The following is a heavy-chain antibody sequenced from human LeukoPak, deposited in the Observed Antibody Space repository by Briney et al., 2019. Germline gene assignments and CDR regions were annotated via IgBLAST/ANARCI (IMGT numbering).Heavy chain of an antibody. CDR1: VFTFGDYA. CDR2: IRSKAYGGTT. V-gene: IGHV3-49*03. Sequence: PGRSLRLSCTASVFTFGDYAMSWFRQAPGKGLEWVGFIRSKAYGGTTEYAASVKGRFTISRDDSKSIAYLQMNSLKTEDTAVYYCTSLGWYNWNGQHFDYWGQGTLVTVSS. CDR3: TSLGWYNWNGQHFDY. D-gene: IGHD1-1*01. J-gene: IGHJ4*02.